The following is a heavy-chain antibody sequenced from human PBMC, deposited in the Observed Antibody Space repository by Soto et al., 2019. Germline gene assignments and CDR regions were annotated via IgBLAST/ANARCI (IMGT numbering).Heavy chain of an antibody. CDR3: ARDSGCISTSCYYYYGMDV. V-gene: IGHV1-69*12. D-gene: IGHD2-2*01. Sequence: QVQLVQSGAEVKKPGSSVKVSCKASGGTFSSYAISWVRQAPGHGLEWMGGIIPIFGTANYAQKFQGRVTITADESTSTAYMELSSLRSADTAVYYCARDSGCISTSCYYYYGMDVWGRGTTVTVSS. CDR2: IIPIFGTA. CDR1: GGTFSSYA. J-gene: IGHJ6*02.